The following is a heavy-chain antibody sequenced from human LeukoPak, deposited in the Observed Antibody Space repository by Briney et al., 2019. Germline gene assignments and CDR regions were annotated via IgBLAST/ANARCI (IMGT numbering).Heavy chain of an antibody. Sequence: PGGSLRLSCAASGFTFSSYAMHWVRQAPGKGLEWVAVISYDGSNKYYADSVKGRFTISRDNSKNTLYLQMNSLRAEDTAVYYCARGGLSSSWYFYYYYYMDVWGKGTTVTVSS. D-gene: IGHD6-13*01. CDR2: ISYDGSNK. V-gene: IGHV3-30*01. CDR3: ARGGLSSSWYFYYYYYMDV. J-gene: IGHJ6*03. CDR1: GFTFSSYA.